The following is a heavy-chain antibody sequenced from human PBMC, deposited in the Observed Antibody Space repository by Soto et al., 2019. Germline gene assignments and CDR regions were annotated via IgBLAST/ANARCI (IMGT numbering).Heavy chain of an antibody. V-gene: IGHV2-5*02. CDR3: AHLPKTYGDYVESYYFDY. D-gene: IGHD4-17*01. CDR1: GFSLSTNEVG. CDR2: IYSDDHK. Sequence: QITLKESGPTLVKPTQTLTLTCTFSGFSLSTNEVGVGRIRQPPGKALEWLALIYSDDHKRYSPSLQSRLTIAKDTSKNQVVLTMTNVDPVDTATYYCAHLPKTYGDYVESYYFDYWGQGTLLTVSS. J-gene: IGHJ4*02.